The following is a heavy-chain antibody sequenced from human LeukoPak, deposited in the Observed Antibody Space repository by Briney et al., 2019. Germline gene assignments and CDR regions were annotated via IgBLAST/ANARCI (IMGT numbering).Heavy chain of an antibody. CDR3: ARDYFCSGGSCSDTFDV. CDR1: GYRFTTYG. J-gene: IGHJ3*01. V-gene: IGHV1-18*01. Sequence: ASVKVSCKASGYRFTTYGISWVRQAPGQGLEWMGWVSGHDKRTNYAQNLRGRVTMTTDTSTTTSYMELTSLRSDDTAVYYCARDYFCSGGSCSDTFDVWGQGTLVTVSS. CDR2: VSGHDKRT. D-gene: IGHD2-15*01.